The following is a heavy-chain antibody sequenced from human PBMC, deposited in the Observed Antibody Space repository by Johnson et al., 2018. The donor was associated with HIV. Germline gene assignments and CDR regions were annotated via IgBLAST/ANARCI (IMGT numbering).Heavy chain of an antibody. D-gene: IGHD3-10*01. CDR2: IRYDGSNK. J-gene: IGHJ3*02. CDR3: AKEGTLWFGELYDAFDI. Sequence: QVQLVESGGGVVQPGGSLRLSCAASGFTFSSYGMHWVRQAPGKGLEWVAFIRYDGSNKYYADSVKGRFTISRDNSKNTLYLQMNSLRAEDTAVHYCAKEGTLWFGELYDAFDIWGQGTMVTVSS. V-gene: IGHV3-30*02. CDR1: GFTFSSYG.